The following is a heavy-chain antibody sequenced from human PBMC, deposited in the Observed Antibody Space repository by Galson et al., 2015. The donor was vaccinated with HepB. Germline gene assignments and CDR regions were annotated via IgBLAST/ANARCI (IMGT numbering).Heavy chain of an antibody. CDR3: ARGEVSVDTAPTDY. Sequence: SVKVSCKASGYTFTSYAMHWVRQAPGRRLEWMGWINAGNGNTKYSQKFQGRVTITRDTSASTAYMELSSLRSEDTAVYYCARGEVSVDTAPTDYWGQGTLVTVSS. CDR1: GYTFTSYA. V-gene: IGHV1-3*01. J-gene: IGHJ4*02. CDR2: INAGNGNT. D-gene: IGHD5-18*01.